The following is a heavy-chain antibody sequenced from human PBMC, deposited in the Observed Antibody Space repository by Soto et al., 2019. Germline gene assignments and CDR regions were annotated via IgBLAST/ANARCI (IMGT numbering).Heavy chain of an antibody. CDR3: ASTEDFFDY. CDR2: IFYSGST. CDR1: GVSLTSGTYY. J-gene: IGHJ4*02. V-gene: IGHV4-31*03. Sequence: SETLSLTCSVSGVSLTSGTYYWSWIRQHPGKGLEWIGYIFYSGSTDYNPSLKSRVNISVDTSTNQFSLKLSSVTAADTAVYYCASTEDFFDYWGQGTLVTVSS.